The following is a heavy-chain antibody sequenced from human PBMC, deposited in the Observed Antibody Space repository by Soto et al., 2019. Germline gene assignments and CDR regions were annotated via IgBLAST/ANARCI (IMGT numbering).Heavy chain of an antibody. CDR2: IYATRST. V-gene: IGHV4-4*07. Sequence: QVQLQESGPGLVKPSETLSLTCTVSGGSIKNDYWTWIRQPAGKGLEWIGRIYATRSTNYSPSLRSRVTMSVDTSKSQFSLKLSSVTAADTAVYYCAREYSVNYRTFDYWGQGTLVTVSS. D-gene: IGHD1-26*01. CDR3: AREYSVNYRTFDY. J-gene: IGHJ4*02. CDR1: GGSIKNDY.